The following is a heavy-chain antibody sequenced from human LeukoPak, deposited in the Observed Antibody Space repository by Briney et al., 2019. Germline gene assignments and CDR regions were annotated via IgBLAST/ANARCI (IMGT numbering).Heavy chain of an antibody. CDR1: GGSVSSGSYS. J-gene: IGHJ4*02. CDR2: IYYSGST. V-gene: IGHV4-61*01. Sequence: SETLSLTCTVSGGSVSSGSYSWNWIRQPPGKGLEWIGYIYYSGSTNYNPSLKSRVTISEDTSKNQFSLKLSSVTAADAAVYYCARVTYYFDYWGQGTLVTVSS. CDR3: ARVTYYFDY.